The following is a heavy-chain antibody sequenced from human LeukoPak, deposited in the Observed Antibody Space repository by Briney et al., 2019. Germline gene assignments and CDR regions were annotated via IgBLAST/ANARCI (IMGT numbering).Heavy chain of an antibody. CDR1: GYTFTGYY. CDR2: INLNSGGT. D-gene: IGHD3-22*01. V-gene: IGHV1-2*02. CDR3: ARMGYCDSSGYLYYFDY. Sequence: ASVKVSCKASGYTFTGYYMHWVRQAPGQGLEWMGWINLNSGGTNYAQKFQGRVTMTRDTSISTAYMELSRLRSDDTAVYYCARMGYCDSSGYLYYFDYWGQGTLVTVSS. J-gene: IGHJ4*02.